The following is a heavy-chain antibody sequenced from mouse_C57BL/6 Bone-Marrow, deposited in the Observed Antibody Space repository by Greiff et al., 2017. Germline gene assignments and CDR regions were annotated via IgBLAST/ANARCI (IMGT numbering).Heavy chain of an antibody. J-gene: IGHJ4*01. V-gene: IGHV1-50*01. CDR2: IDPSDSYT. CDR3: ARYDAMDY. CDR1: GYTFTRFW. Sequence: QVQLQQPGAELVKPGASVKLSCKASGYTFTRFWMQWVKQRPGQGLEWIGEIDPSDSYTNYNQKFKGKATLTVDTSSSTAYMQLSSLTSEDSAVYYCARYDAMDYWGQGTSVTVSS.